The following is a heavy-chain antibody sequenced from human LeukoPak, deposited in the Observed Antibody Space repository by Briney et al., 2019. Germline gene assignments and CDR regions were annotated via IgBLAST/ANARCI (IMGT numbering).Heavy chain of an antibody. J-gene: IGHJ2*01. CDR1: GFIFTSYS. V-gene: IGHV3-48*02. CDR2: ISTGSDTI. Sequence: GGSLRLSCAASGFIFTSYSMNWVRQAPGKGLEWVSYISTGSDTIYYTDSVKGRFIISRDNAKNSLYLQMNSLRDEDAAVYYCARDALHPRWYFDLWGRGTLLTVSS. CDR3: ARDALHPRWYFDL.